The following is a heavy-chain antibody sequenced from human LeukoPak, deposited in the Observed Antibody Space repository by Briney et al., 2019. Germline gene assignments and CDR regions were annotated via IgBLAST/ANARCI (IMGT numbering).Heavy chain of an antibody. V-gene: IGHV3-21*01. CDR3: ARRGSSGCFDF. D-gene: IGHD6-19*01. Sequence: SVKGRFTLSRDNAKNSLYLQMHSLRAEDTATYYCARRGSSGCFDFWGQGTLVTVSS. J-gene: IGHJ4*02.